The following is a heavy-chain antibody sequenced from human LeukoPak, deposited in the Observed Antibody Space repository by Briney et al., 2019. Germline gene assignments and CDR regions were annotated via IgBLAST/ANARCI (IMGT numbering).Heavy chain of an antibody. J-gene: IGHJ4*02. CDR1: GFTFNTYS. V-gene: IGHV3-7*01. CDR3: VPLNWNPPGDFDR. D-gene: IGHD1-20*01. Sequence: PGGSLRLSCAASGFTFNTYSMNWVRQAPGKGLEWVANIKDDGSDKYYVDSVKGRFSISKDNAKNSLYLQMNSLRVEDTAVYYCVPLNWNPPGDFDRWGQGTLVTVSS. CDR2: IKDDGSDK.